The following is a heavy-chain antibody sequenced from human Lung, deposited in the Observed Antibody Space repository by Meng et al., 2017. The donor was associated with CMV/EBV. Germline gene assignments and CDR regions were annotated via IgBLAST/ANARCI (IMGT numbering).Heavy chain of an antibody. J-gene: IGHJ5*02. Sequence: SQTXSLTXXVYGGSFSGYYWSWIRQPPGKGLEWIGEINHSGSTNYNPSLKSRVTISVDTSKNQFSLKLSSVTAADTAVYYCARRLRFLEWLLYLGWFDPWGQGTLVTVSS. V-gene: IGHV4-34*01. CDR3: ARRLRFLEWLLYLGWFDP. D-gene: IGHD3-3*01. CDR1: GGSFSGYY. CDR2: INHSGST.